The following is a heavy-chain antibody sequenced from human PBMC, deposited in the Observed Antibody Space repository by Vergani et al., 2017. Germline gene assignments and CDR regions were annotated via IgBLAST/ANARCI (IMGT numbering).Heavy chain of an antibody. V-gene: IGHV3-33*01. D-gene: IGHD3-10*01. J-gene: IGHJ4*02. CDR1: GYTLTELS. CDR2: IWYDGSNK. CDR3: ARDVGGGNYYGSGPYDY. Sequence: QVQLVQSGAEVKKPGASVKVSCKVSGYTLTELSMHWVRQAPGKGLEWVAVIWYDGSNKYYADSVKGRFTISRDNSKNTLYLQMNSLRAEDTAVYYCARDVGGGNYYGSGPYDYWGQGTLVTVSS.